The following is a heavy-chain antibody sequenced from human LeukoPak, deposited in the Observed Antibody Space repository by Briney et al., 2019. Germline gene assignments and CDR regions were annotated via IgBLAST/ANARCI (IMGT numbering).Heavy chain of an antibody. CDR1: GYTFISYD. CDR2: TNPNTGNT. V-gene: IGHV1-8*01. D-gene: IGHD6-19*01. CDR3: ARGHVAADPYYMDV. Sequence: ASVKVSCKASGYTFISYDINWVRQATGQGLEWMVWTNPNTGNTGYAQKFQGRVTITTDTSISTAYMELFSLRSEDTAVYYCARGHVAADPYYMDVWGKGTTVTVSS. J-gene: IGHJ6*03.